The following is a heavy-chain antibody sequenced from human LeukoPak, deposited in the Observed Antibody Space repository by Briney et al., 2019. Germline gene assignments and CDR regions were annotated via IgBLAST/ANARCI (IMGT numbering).Heavy chain of an antibody. V-gene: IGHV1-69*06. J-gene: IGHJ5*02. D-gene: IGHD5-18*01. Sequence: ASVKVSCKASGYTFTSYGINWVRQAPGQGLEWMGGIIPIFGTANYAQKFQGRVTITADKSTSTAYMELSSLRSEDTAVYYCAREGGYSYGYMGGNWFDPWGQGTLVTVSS. CDR1: GYTFTSYG. CDR3: AREGGYSYGYMGGNWFDP. CDR2: IIPIFGTA.